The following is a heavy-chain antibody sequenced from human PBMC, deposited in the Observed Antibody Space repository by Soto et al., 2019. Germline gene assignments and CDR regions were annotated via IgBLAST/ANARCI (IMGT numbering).Heavy chain of an antibody. CDR3: ARSPYYDYYYYYGMDV. V-gene: IGHV4-4*02. J-gene: IGHJ6*02. D-gene: IGHD3-10*01. CDR1: GGSISSSNW. CDR2: IYHSGST. Sequence: SETLSLTCAVSGGSISSSNWWSWVRQPPGKGLEWIGEIYHSGSTNYNPSLKSRVTISVDKSKNQFSLKLSSVTAADTAVYYCARSPYYDYYYYYGMDVWGQGTTVTVSS.